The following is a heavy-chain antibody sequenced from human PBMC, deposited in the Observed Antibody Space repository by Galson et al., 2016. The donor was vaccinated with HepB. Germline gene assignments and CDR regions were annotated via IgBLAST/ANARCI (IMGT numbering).Heavy chain of an antibody. CDR3: ATRQWVPV. D-gene: IGHD1-26*01. Sequence: ETLSLTCAVSGGSLSSTWCPSVRQPPGKGLEWIGDTHQTEGTNYSPSLRSRVRISLDQSKNQFSLNLASVTAADTAVYYCATRQWVPVWGQGTLVTVSS. J-gene: IGHJ4*02. CDR1: GGSLSSTW. CDR2: THQTEGT. V-gene: IGHV4-4*02.